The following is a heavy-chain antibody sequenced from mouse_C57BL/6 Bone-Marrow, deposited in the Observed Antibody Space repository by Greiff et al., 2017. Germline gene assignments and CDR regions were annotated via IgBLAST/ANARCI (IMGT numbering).Heavy chain of an antibody. CDR1: GFSFNTYA. CDR3: VRHSYRDYAMDY. D-gene: IGHD1-2*01. J-gene: IGHJ4*01. CDR2: IRSKSNNYAT. Sequence: EVQLVESGGGLVQPKGSLKLSCAASGFSFNTYAMNWVRQAPGKGLEWVARIRSKSNNYATYYADSVKDRFTISRDDSESMLYLQMNNLKTEDTAMYYCVRHSYRDYAMDYWGQGTSVTVSS. V-gene: IGHV10-1*01.